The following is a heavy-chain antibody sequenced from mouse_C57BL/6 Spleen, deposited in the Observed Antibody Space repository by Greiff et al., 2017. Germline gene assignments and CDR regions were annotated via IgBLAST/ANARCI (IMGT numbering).Heavy chain of an antibody. CDR3: ARDRAGGRYFDY. J-gene: IGHJ2*01. Sequence: EVHLVESGGGLVKPGGSLTLSCAASGFTFSDYGMHWVRQAPEKGLEWVAYISSGSSTIYNADTVKGRFTISRDNANNTLFLQMTSLRSEDTAMYYCARDRAGGRYFDYWGQGTTLTVSS. CDR2: ISSGSSTI. D-gene: IGHD3-3*01. CDR1: GFTFSDYG. V-gene: IGHV5-17*01.